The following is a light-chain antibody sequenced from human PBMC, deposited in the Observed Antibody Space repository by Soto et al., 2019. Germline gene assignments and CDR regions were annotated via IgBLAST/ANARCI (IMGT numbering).Light chain of an antibody. J-gene: IGLJ3*02. CDR3: QSYDSSLSGSV. CDR2: GNS. CDR1: SSNIGAGYN. Sequence: QSVLTQPPSVSGAPGQRVTISCTGSSSNIGAGYNVHWYQQLPGPAPKLLIYGNSNRPSGVPDRFSGSKSGTSASLAITGLQADDDADYYCQSYDSSLSGSVFGGGTKVTVL. V-gene: IGLV1-40*01.